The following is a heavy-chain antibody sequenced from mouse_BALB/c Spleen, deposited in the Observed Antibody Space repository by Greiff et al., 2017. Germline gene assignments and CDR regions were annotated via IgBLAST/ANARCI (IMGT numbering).Heavy chain of an antibody. CDR3: AREGVLRGFAY. Sequence: VMLVESGPGLVAPSQSLSITCTVSGFSLTSYGVHWVRQPPGKGLEWLGVIWAGGSTNYNSALMSRLSISKDNSKSQVFLKMNSLQTDDTAMYYCAREGVLRGFAYWGQGTLVTVSA. V-gene: IGHV2-9*02. D-gene: IGHD1-1*01. CDR2: IWAGGST. CDR1: GFSLTSYG. J-gene: IGHJ3*01.